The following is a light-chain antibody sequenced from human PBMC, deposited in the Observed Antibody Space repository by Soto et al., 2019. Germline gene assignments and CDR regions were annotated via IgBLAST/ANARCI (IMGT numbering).Light chain of an antibody. V-gene: IGKV4-1*01. CDR1: QSLLYTSSNKNS. J-gene: IGKJ3*01. CDR3: QQYHRIPGT. CDR2: WAS. Sequence: DIVMTQSPDSLSVSLGERATINCKSSQSLLYTSSNKNSLAWYQQRPGQSPKLLVYWASTRESGVPDRFTGSGSGTDFTLTISSLQAEDVAIYYCQQYHRIPGTFGPVTKVEIK.